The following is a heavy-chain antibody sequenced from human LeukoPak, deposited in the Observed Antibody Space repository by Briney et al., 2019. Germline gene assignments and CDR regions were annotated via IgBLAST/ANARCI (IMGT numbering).Heavy chain of an antibody. V-gene: IGHV3-21*04. CDR2: ISSSSTYI. J-gene: IGHJ4*02. CDR3: ARSSLLEVDY. D-gene: IGHD6-6*01. Sequence: GGSLRLSCAASGFIFSSYSMNWVRQAPGKGLEWVSSISSSSTYIYYADSVKGRFTISRDNSNNTLYLQMNSLRAEDTAVYYCARSSLLEVDYWGQGTLVTVSS. CDR1: GFIFSSYS.